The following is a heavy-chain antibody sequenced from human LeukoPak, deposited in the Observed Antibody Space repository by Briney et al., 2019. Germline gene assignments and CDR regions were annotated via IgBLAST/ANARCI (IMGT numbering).Heavy chain of an antibody. Sequence: GASVKVSCKASGYTFTSYGISWVRQAPGQGLEWMGRIIPIFGTANYAQKFQGRVTITTDESTSTAYMELSSLRSEDTAVYYCARVVDFWSGYYQYWFDPWGQGTLVTVSS. V-gene: IGHV1-69*05. CDR3: ARVVDFWSGYYQYWFDP. CDR2: IIPIFGTA. D-gene: IGHD3-3*01. J-gene: IGHJ5*02. CDR1: GYTFTSYG.